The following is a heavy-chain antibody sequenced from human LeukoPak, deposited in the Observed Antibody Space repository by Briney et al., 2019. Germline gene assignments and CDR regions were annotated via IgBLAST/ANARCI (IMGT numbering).Heavy chain of an antibody. D-gene: IGHD2-15*01. Sequence: VQPGRSLRLSCAASGFTFSSYGMHWVRQAPGKGLEWVAFISYDGSSKYYADSVKGRLTISRDNSKNTLYLQMNSLRAEDTAVYYCAKERRRYCSGGSCYGDDYWGQGTLVTVSS. V-gene: IGHV3-30*18. J-gene: IGHJ4*02. CDR2: ISYDGSSK. CDR3: AKERRRYCSGGSCYGDDY. CDR1: GFTFSSYG.